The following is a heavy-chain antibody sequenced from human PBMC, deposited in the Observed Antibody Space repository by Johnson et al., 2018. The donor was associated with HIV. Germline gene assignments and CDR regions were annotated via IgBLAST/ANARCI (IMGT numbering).Heavy chain of an antibody. V-gene: IGHV3-23*04. CDR2: ISGSGGST. Sequence: MLLVESGGGLVQPGGSLRLSCAASGFTFSSYAMSWVRQAPGKGLEWVSAISGSGGSTYYADSVKGRFTISRDNSKNTLYLQINSLRAEDTAVYYCAKDMGAYQLLYAFDIWGQGTMVTVSS. CDR1: GFTFSSYA. CDR3: AKDMGAYQLLYAFDI. D-gene: IGHD2-2*02. J-gene: IGHJ3*02.